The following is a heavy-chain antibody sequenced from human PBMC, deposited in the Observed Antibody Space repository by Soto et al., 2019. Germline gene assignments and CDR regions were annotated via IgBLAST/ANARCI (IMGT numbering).Heavy chain of an antibody. CDR3: ATDFVTSPLP. CDR1: GIPFSSFG. J-gene: IGHJ5*02. Sequence: QVHLVESGGGVVQPGRSLRLSCAAAGIPFSSFGMHWVRQGPGTGLEWVAGISHPGSNHYYSDSVKGRFTISKDNSKNTIYPQMDSLRPEDTAVYYCATDFVTSPLPWGQGTRVTFSS. CDR2: ISHPGSNH. V-gene: IGHV3-30*03. D-gene: IGHD3-3*01.